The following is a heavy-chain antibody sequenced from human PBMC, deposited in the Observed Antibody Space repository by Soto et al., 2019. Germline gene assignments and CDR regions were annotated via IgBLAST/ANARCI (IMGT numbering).Heavy chain of an antibody. CDR2: ISSSGGNT. D-gene: IGHD2-21*02. Sequence: GGSRRLSCAVSGFTFTSYTMSWVRQAPGKGLEWVSGISSSGGNTYYADSVKGRFTISRDNSKNTFYLQMNSLRADDTAAYYCARVGTALYFDHRGQGTLVTVSS. CDR3: ARVGTALYFDH. CDR1: GFTFTSYT. J-gene: IGHJ4*02. V-gene: IGHV3-23*01.